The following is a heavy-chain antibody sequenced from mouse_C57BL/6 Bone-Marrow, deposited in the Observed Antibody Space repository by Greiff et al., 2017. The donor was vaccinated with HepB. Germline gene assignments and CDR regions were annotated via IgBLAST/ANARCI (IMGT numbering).Heavy chain of an antibody. CDR3: GNGNYGAWFAY. CDR1: GYTFTSYW. CDR2: IYPSDSET. D-gene: IGHD2-1*01. V-gene: IGHV1-61*01. J-gene: IGHJ3*01. Sequence: QVQLQQPGAELVRPGSSVKLSCKASGYTFTSYWMDWVKQRPGQGLEWIGNIYPSDSETHYNQKFKDKATLTVDKSSSTAYMQLRSLTSEDSAVYYLGNGNYGAWFAYWGQGTLVTVSA.